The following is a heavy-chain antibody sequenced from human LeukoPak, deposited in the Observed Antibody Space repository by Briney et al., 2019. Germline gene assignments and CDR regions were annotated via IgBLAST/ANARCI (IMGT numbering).Heavy chain of an antibody. CDR1: GFTFTSYW. J-gene: IGHJ4*02. V-gene: IGHV3-7*01. CDR2: IKQDGSDK. Sequence: GGSLRLSCAASGFTFTSYWMNWVRRAPGKGLEWVAGIKQDGSDKYYVDSVKGRFTISRDNAKNSVYLQMNSLRADDTAVYYCARRNLFDYWGQGTLVTVSS. CDR3: ARRNLFDY.